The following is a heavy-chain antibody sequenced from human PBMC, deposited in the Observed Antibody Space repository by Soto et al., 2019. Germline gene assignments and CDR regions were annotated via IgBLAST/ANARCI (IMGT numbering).Heavy chain of an antibody. Sequence: ETLSLTCTVSGGSISSYYWSWIRQPPGKGLEWIGYIYFSGSTNYNPSLKSRVTISVDTSKNQFSLKLSSVTAADTAVYYCARGAFAYCSGGSCYLNWFDPWGQGTLVTVSS. CDR2: IYFSGST. CDR1: GGSISSYY. V-gene: IGHV4-59*01. D-gene: IGHD2-15*01. CDR3: ARGAFAYCSGGSCYLNWFDP. J-gene: IGHJ5*02.